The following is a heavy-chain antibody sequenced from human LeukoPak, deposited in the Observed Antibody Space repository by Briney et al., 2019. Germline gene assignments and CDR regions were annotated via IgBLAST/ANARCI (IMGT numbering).Heavy chain of an antibody. Sequence: SETLSLTCTVSGGSISSSFYYWGWIRQPPGKGLEWIGSIYHSGSTYYNPSLKSRVTISVDRSKNQFSLKLSSVTAADTAVYYCARGIRFLAFDPWGQGTLVTVSS. CDR1: GGSISSSFYY. CDR3: ARGIRFLAFDP. V-gene: IGHV4-39*07. J-gene: IGHJ5*02. D-gene: IGHD3-3*01. CDR2: IYHSGST.